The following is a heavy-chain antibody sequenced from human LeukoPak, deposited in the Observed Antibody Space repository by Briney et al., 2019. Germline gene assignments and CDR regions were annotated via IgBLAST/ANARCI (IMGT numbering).Heavy chain of an antibody. J-gene: IGHJ1*01. CDR3: ARDLDIVVVPAALEYFQH. V-gene: IGHV1-18*01. CDR1: GYTFTSYG. CDR2: ISAYNGNT. Sequence: ASVKVSCKASGYTFTSYGISWVRRAPGQGLEWMGWISAYNGNTNYAQKLQGRVTMTTDTSTSTAYMELRSLRSDDTAVYYCARDLDIVVVPAALEYFQHWGQGTLVTVSS. D-gene: IGHD2-2*03.